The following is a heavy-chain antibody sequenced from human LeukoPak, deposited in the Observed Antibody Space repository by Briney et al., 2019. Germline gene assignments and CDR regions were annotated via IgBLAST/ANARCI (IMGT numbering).Heavy chain of an antibody. CDR3: ARESSMTTVTTSFHYGMDV. CDR1: GGSISSTSYY. CDR2: LYYSGST. V-gene: IGHV4-39*07. J-gene: IGHJ6*02. D-gene: IGHD4-17*01. Sequence: SETLSLTCTVSGGSISSTSYYWGWIRQPPGKGLEWIGSLYYSGSTYYNPSLKSRVTISVDTSKNQFSLKLNSVTAADTAVYYCARESSMTTVTTSFHYGMDVWGQGTTVTVSS.